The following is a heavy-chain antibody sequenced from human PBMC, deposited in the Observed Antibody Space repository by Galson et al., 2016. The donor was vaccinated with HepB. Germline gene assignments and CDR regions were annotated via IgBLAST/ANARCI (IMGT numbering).Heavy chain of an antibody. J-gene: IGHJ4*02. Sequence: SVKVSCKASGGTFRSFVLSWVRQAPGQGLEWMGGVVPMFDTTTFAQKFQDRLTIIADESTGTAYMELTSLTSEDTAVDYCAGRDSNDGDYWGQGTLVTVSS. CDR2: VVPMFDTT. CDR3: AGRDSNDGDY. D-gene: IGHD1-1*01. CDR1: GGTFRSFV. V-gene: IGHV1-69*13.